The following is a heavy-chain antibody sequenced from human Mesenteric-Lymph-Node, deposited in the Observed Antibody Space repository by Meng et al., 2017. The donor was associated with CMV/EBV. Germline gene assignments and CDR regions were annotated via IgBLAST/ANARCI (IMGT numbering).Heavy chain of an antibody. CDR1: GFSFGDYA. CDR2: ISSDGNFQ. V-gene: IGHV3-30-3*01. J-gene: IGHJ4*02. Sequence: GGSLRLSCAASGFSFGDYAMHWVRQAPGKGREWVAVISSDGNFQHYADSLKGRFTISRDNSKNTLYLQMNSLRAEDTAVYYCARGAIGASGTGLLDYWGQGMLVTVSS. D-gene: IGHD6-13*01. CDR3: ARGAIGASGTGLLDY.